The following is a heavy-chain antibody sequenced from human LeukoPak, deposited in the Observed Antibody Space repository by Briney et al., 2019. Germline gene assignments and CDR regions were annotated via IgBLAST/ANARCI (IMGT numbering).Heavy chain of an antibody. CDR1: GFTFSSYV. CDR2: ISYDGSNK. V-gene: IGHV3-30*04. J-gene: IGHJ4*02. Sequence: GGSLRLSCAASGFTFSSYVMHWVRQAPGKGLEWVAFISYDGSNKYYADSVRGRFTISRDNSKNTLYLQMNSLRGEDTAVYYCTTQPWQVDYWGQGTLVTVSS. D-gene: IGHD6-19*01. CDR3: TTQPWQVDY.